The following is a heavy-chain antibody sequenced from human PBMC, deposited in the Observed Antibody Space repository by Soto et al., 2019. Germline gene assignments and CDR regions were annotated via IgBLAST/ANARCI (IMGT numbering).Heavy chain of an antibody. CDR1: DFPFSNYA. D-gene: IGHD3-3*01. Sequence: PGGSLRLSCTASDFPFSNYAMTWVRQAPGKGLEWVSSITDSGRTYYADSVKGRVTISRDNSENTVHLQMDGLRAEDTAIYYCVKDWSGDSCPCLDVWGQGTTVTVSS. J-gene: IGHJ6*02. CDR2: ITDSGRT. V-gene: IGHV3-23*01. CDR3: VKDWSGDSCPCLDV.